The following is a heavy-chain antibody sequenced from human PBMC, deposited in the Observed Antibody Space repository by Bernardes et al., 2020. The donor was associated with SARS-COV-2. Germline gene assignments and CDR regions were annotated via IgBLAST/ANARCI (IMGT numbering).Heavy chain of an antibody. CDR3: AKQPLYYDILTGYY. CDR2: ISGSGGST. J-gene: IGHJ4*02. V-gene: IGHV3-23*01. CDR1: GFTFSSYA. Sequence: GGSLRLSCAASGFTFSSYAMSWVRQAPGKGLEWVSAISGSGGSTYYADSVKGRFTISRDNSKSTLYLQMNSLRAEDTAVYYCAKQPLYYDILTGYYWGQGTLVTVSS. D-gene: IGHD3-9*01.